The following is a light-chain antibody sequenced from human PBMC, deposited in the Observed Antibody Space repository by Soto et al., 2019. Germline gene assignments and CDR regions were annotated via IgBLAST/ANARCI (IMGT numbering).Light chain of an antibody. Sequence: DIQMTQSPSTLSASLGDRVTITCGASQSISSYLAWYQQKPGKAPNLLIYKASSLQSGVPSRFRGSGSGTEFTLTISSLQPDDFETYNCLQYISYVSTFGQGTKVDIK. CDR1: QSISSY. V-gene: IGKV1-5*03. J-gene: IGKJ1*01. CDR2: KAS. CDR3: LQYISYVST.